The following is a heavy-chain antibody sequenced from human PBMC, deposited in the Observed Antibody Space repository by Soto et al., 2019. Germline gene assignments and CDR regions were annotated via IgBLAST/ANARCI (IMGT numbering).Heavy chain of an antibody. J-gene: IGHJ5*02. CDR3: ARGYGSGWYKMGFDP. CDR2: IYYSGST. D-gene: IGHD6-19*01. Sequence: SETLSLTCTVSGGSVSSGSYYWSWIRQPPGKGLEWIGYIYYSGSTNYNPSLKSRVTISVDTSKNQFSLKLSSVTAADTAVYYCARGYGSGWYKMGFDPWGQGTLVTVSS. V-gene: IGHV4-61*01. CDR1: GGSVSSGSYY.